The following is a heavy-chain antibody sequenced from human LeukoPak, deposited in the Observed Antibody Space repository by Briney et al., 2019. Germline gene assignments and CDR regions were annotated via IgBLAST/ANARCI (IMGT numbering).Heavy chain of an antibody. CDR3: ARDLYYDYVWGSYRYDGVPDNGHCFDY. Sequence: GASAKVSCKASGYTFTSYGISWVRQAPGQGLEWMGWISAYNGNTNYAQKLQGRVTMTTDTSTSTAYMELRSLRSDDTAVYYCARDLYYDYVWGSYRYDGVPDNGHCFDYWGQGTLVTVSS. D-gene: IGHD3-16*02. V-gene: IGHV1-18*01. J-gene: IGHJ4*02. CDR2: ISAYNGNT. CDR1: GYTFTSYG.